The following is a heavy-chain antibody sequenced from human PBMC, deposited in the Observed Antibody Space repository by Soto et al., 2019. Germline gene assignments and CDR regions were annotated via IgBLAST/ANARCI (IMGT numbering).Heavy chain of an antibody. V-gene: IGHV3-72*01. CDR2: SRDRTKSYST. CDR3: VIVAVGDPRDFES. CDR1: GFTFSDYY. D-gene: IGHD5-12*01. Sequence: EVYLVESGGGLVQPGGSLRLSCAAAGFTFSDYYMDWVRQAPGKGLEWVGRSRDRTKSYSTEHAASVKGRFSISRDDSKNSVFLQMNSLKIEDTAVYYCVIVAVGDPRDFESWGQGTLVSVSS. J-gene: IGHJ4*02.